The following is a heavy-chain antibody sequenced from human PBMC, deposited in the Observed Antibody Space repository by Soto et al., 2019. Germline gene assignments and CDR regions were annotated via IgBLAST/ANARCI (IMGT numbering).Heavy chain of an antibody. J-gene: IGHJ6*02. CDR2: ISYDGSNK. D-gene: IGHD3-10*01. V-gene: IGHV3-30*18. CDR3: AKAPSLVYGSRSYLRFYYYGMDV. CDR1: GFTFSSYG. Sequence: QVQLVESGGGVVQPGRSLRLSCAASGFTFSSYGMHWVRQAPGKGLEWVAVISYDGSNKYYADSVKGRFTISRDNSKNTLYLQMNSLRAEDTAVYYCAKAPSLVYGSRSYLRFYYYGMDVWGQGTTVTVSS.